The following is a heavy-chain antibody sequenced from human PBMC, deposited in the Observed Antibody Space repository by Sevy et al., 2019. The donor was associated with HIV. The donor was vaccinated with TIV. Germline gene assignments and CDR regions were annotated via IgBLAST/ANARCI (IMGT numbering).Heavy chain of an antibody. V-gene: IGHV4-39*01. CDR2: IYYTGNT. CDR3: ARQSWYTSGWFWFDP. J-gene: IGHJ5*02. D-gene: IGHD6-19*01. Sequence: SETLSLTCSVSGGSISSTSYYWGWIRQPPGKGLEWTGTIYYTGNTYYNPSLKSRVTISVDTSKNRFSLKLSSVTAADTAVYYCARQSWYTSGWFWFDPWGQGTLVTVSS. CDR1: GGSISSTSYY.